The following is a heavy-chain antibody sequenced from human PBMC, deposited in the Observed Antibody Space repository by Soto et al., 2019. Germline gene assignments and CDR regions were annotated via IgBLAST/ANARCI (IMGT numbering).Heavy chain of an antibody. CDR1: GFTFSSYA. D-gene: IGHD3-3*01. V-gene: IGHV3-23*01. Sequence: GGSLRLSCAASGFTFSSYAMSWVRQAPGKGLEWVSAISGSGGSTYYADSVKGRFTISRDNSKNTLYLQMNSLRAEDTAVYYCAKTLRFLEWLSSYYYGMDVWGQGTKVTVSS. J-gene: IGHJ6*02. CDR3: AKTLRFLEWLSSYYYGMDV. CDR2: ISGSGGST.